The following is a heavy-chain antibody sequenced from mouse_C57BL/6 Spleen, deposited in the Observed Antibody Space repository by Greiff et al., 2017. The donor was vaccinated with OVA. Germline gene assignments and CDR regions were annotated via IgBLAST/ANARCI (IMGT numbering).Heavy chain of an antibody. Sequence: QVQLQQPGAELVKPGASVKLSCKASGYTFTSYWMQWVKQRPGQGLEWIGEIDPSDSYPNYNQKFKGKATLTVDTSSSTAYMQLSSLTSEDSAVYYCARQDYYGSSWFAYWGQGTLVTVSA. J-gene: IGHJ3*01. CDR3: ARQDYYGSSWFAY. V-gene: IGHV1-50*01. CDR2: IDPSDSYP. D-gene: IGHD1-1*01. CDR1: GYTFTSYW.